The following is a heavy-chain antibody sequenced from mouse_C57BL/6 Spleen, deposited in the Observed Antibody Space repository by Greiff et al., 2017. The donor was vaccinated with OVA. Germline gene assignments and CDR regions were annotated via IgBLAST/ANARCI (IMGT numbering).Heavy chain of an antibody. J-gene: IGHJ2*01. CDR3: ARSTNWDVSPYFDY. CDR1: GYTFTSYG. Sequence: EVKLMESGAELVRPGSSVKMSCKTSGYTFTSYGINWVKQRPGQGLEWIGYIYIGNGYTEYNEKFKGKATLTSDTSSSTAYMQLSSLTSEDSAIYFCARSTNWDVSPYFDYWGQGTTLTVSS. V-gene: IGHV1-58*01. D-gene: IGHD4-1*01. CDR2: IYIGNGYT.